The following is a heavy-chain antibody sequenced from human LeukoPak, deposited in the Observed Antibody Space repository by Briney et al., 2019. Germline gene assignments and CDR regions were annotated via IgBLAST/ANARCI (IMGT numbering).Heavy chain of an antibody. CDR1: GFTFSDYY. V-gene: IGHV3-11*01. D-gene: IGHD2-15*01. CDR2: ISSSGSTI. CDR3: AKNGDRGAYCSGGSCYPYYYYNMDV. Sequence: GGSLRLSCAASGFTFSDYYMSWIRQAPGKGLEWVSYISSSGSTIHYADSVKGRFTISRDNAKNSLYLQMNSLRAEDTAIYYCAKNGDRGAYCSGGSCYPYYYYNMDVWGKGTTVTISS. J-gene: IGHJ6*03.